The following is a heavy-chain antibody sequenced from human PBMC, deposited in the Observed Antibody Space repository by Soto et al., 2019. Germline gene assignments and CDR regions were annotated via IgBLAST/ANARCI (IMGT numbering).Heavy chain of an antibody. CDR2: VSPSGTT. Sequence: QVQLQESGPGLVKPSQTLSLTCTVSGDSISVGYYWSWIRQHPGKGLEWIGYVSPSGTTYYNPSLTSRVSISTETSKNQFSLEVSSVTAADTAVYYCARDRGSYGMDVWGQGTTVTVSS. CDR1: GDSISVGYY. J-gene: IGHJ6*02. V-gene: IGHV4-31*03. CDR3: ARDRGSYGMDV.